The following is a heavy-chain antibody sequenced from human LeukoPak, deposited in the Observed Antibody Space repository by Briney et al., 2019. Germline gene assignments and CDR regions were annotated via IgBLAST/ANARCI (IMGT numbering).Heavy chain of an antibody. V-gene: IGHV3-23*05. CDR3: AAQPCSVGRCYLDY. Sequence: GGSLRLSCAPSGFTFSDYAMNWVRQAPGKGLEWVSTFKTNYNQVYYAESVRGRFTISTDNSKNTAYLQMNSLRVEDTAVYYCAAQPCSVGRCYLDYWGQGTLVTVSS. J-gene: IGHJ4*02. CDR1: GFTFSDYA. D-gene: IGHD2-15*01. CDR2: FKTNYNQV.